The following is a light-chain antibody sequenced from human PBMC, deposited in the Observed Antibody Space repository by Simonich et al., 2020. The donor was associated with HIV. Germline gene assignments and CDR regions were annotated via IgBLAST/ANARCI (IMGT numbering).Light chain of an antibody. CDR1: RSDFGYYNL. V-gene: IGLV2-23*01. J-gene: IGLJ3*02. CDR3: CSYAGSRNFWI. CDR2: EGD. Sequence: QSALTQPPSASGSPGQSLTISCTGTRSDFGYYNLVSWYQQHPGKAPKLIIYEGDKRPSGVSNRFSGSQCGNTASLTISGLQAEDEAGYFCCSYAGSRNFWIFGGGTKLTVL.